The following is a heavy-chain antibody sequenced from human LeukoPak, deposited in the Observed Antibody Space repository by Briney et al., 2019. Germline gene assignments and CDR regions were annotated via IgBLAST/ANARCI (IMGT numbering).Heavy chain of an antibody. V-gene: IGHV3-23*01. J-gene: IGHJ4*02. CDR1: GFTFSSYA. D-gene: IGHD4-17*01. CDR2: ISDSDGST. CDR3: AKDPMTTVTTTAY. Sequence: GGSLGLSCAASGFTFSSYAMSWVRQAPGKGLEWVSSISDSDGSTYYADSVKGRFTISRDNSKNTLYLQMNSLRAEDTAVYYCAKDPMTTVTTTAYWGQGTLVTVSS.